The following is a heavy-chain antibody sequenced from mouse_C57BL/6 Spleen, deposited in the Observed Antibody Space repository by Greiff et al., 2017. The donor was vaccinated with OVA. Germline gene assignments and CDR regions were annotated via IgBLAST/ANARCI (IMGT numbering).Heavy chain of an antibody. D-gene: IGHD2-3*01. CDR1: GYTFTSYW. V-gene: IGHV1-59*01. J-gene: IGHJ3*01. CDR2: IAPSDSYT. CDR3: ARGDGYYVKVIAY. Sequence: QVQLQQPGAELVRPGTSVKLSCKASGYTFTSYWMHWVKQRPGQGLEWIGVIAPSDSYTNYNQKFKGKATLTVDTSSSTAYMQLRSLTSADSAVYYCARGDGYYVKVIAYWGQGTLVTVSA.